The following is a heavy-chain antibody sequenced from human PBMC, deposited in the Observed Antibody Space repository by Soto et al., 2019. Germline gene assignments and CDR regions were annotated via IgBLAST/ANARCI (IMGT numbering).Heavy chain of an antibody. J-gene: IGHJ4*02. CDR2: IYNGKYR. D-gene: IGHD6-6*01. V-gene: IGHV4-61*01. Sequence: PSETLSLTCSVSGGSVNSDNYYWSWIRQPPGKGLEWIACIYNGKYRKHNPSLKSRVTISADPSKNKFSLELSSLSAADTAVYYCSRDGNHNSSSPFVIGYWGRRTLVTVSS. CDR3: SRDGNHNSSSPFVIGY. CDR1: GGSVNSDNYY.